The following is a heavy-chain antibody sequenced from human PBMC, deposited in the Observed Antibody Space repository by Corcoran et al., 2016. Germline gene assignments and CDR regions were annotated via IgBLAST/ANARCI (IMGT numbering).Heavy chain of an antibody. Sequence: EVQLVESGGNLVQPGGSLRLSCAASGFTFSDYWMTWVRQAPGKGLEWVANVRPAGNEKNYMDYVKGRFTISRDNAKNSVYLQMNSLRADDTAMYYCAIGGGSLDCWGQGTLVTVSS. J-gene: IGHJ4*02. D-gene: IGHD1-26*01. V-gene: IGHV3-7*03. CDR1: GFTFSDYW. CDR2: VRPAGNEK. CDR3: AIGGGSLDC.